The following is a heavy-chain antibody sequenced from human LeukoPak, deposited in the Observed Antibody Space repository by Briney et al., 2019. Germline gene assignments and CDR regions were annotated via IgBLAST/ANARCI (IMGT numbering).Heavy chain of an antibody. J-gene: IGHJ3*01. V-gene: IGHV3-23*01. Sequence: GGSLRLSCAVSGFTFSSYGMSWVRQAPGKGLEWVSAISGSGGSTYYADSVKGRFTFSRDNFKKTLYLQMNSLRAEDTAVYYCAKGKINHDGAFDLWGQGTMVIVSS. CDR2: ISGSGGST. CDR3: AKGKINHDGAFDL. D-gene: IGHD3-16*01. CDR1: GFTFSSYG.